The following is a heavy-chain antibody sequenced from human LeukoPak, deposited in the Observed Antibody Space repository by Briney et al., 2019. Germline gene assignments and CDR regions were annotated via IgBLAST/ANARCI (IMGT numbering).Heavy chain of an antibody. J-gene: IGHJ6*03. V-gene: IGHV5-51*01. CDR3: ARFSGGSYSYYYYYYMDV. Sequence: GESLKISCKGSGYSFTSYWIGWVRQMPGKGLEWMGIIYPGDSDTRYSPSFQGQVTISADKSISTAYLQWSSLKASDTAMYYCARFSGGSYSYYYYYYMDVWGKGTTVTASS. D-gene: IGHD1-26*01. CDR1: GYSFTSYW. CDR2: IYPGDSDT.